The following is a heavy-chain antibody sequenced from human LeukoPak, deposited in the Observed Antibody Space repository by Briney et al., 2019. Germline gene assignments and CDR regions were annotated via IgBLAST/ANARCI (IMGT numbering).Heavy chain of an antibody. CDR2: ISSSSSYI. Sequence: PGGSLRLSCAASGFTFSSYSMNWVRQAPGKGLEWVSSISSSSSYIYYADSVKGRFTISRDNAKNSLYLQMNSLRAEDTAVYYCARVRDYSSSSPPADAFDIWGQGTMVTVSS. D-gene: IGHD6-6*01. V-gene: IGHV3-21*01. CDR3: ARVRDYSSSSPPADAFDI. J-gene: IGHJ3*02. CDR1: GFTFSSYS.